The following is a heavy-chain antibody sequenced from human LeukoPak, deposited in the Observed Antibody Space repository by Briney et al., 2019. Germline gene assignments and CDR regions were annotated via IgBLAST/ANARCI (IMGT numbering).Heavy chain of an antibody. CDR2: IYYSGST. D-gene: IGHD3-22*01. J-gene: IGHJ4*02. Sequence: TSETLSLTCTVSGGSIRSGSHYWAWIRQPPGKGLEWIGSIYYSGSTYYNPSLENRATISIDTSKNHFSLKLSSLSAADTSVYYCAKRDDSGGNLVDLWGQGTLVTVS. CDR3: AKRDDSGGNLVDL. V-gene: IGHV4-39*02. CDR1: GGSIRSGSHY.